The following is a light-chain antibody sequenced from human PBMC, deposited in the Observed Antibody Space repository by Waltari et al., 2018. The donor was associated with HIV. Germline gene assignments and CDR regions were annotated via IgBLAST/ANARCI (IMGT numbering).Light chain of an antibody. Sequence: DIVMTQSPDSLAVSLGERATINCRSSQSVLYNSNNKDYLAWYQQQPGQPPKLLIYWASTRDSGVPDRFSGSGSGTDFTLNISSLQAEDVAVYYCQQYYSTITFGQGTRLESK. J-gene: IGKJ5*01. CDR3: QQYYSTIT. CDR1: QSVLYNSNNKDY. CDR2: WAS. V-gene: IGKV4-1*01.